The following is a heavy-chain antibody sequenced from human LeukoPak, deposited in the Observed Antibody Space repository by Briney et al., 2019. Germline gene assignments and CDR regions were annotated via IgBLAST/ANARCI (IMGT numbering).Heavy chain of an antibody. CDR1: GFTFSNAW. D-gene: IGHD1-1*01. V-gene: IGHV3-15*01. CDR2: IKSKTDGGTT. CDR3: TTAGTLNRDHDAFDI. Sequence: GGSLRLSCAASGFTFSNAWMSWVRQAPGKGLERVGRIKSKTDGGTTDYAAPVKGRFTISRDDSKNTLYLQMNSLKTEDTAVYYCTTAGTLNRDHDAFDIWGQGTMVTVSS. J-gene: IGHJ3*02.